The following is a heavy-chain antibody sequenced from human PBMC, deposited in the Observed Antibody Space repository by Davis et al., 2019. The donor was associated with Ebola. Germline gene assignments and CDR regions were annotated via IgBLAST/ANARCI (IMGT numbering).Heavy chain of an antibody. CDR2: IYTSGST. V-gene: IGHV4-4*07. Sequence: PSETLSLTCTVSGGSISSYYWSWIRLPAGKGLEWIGRIYTSGSTNYNPSLKSRVTMSVDTSKNQFSLKLRSVTAADTAVYYCARGRYSSSWYYFDYWGQGTLVTVSS. J-gene: IGHJ4*02. CDR3: ARGRYSSSWYYFDY. CDR1: GGSISSYY. D-gene: IGHD6-13*01.